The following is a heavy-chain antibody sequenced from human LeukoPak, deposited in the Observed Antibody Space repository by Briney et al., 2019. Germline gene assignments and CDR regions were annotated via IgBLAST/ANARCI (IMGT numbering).Heavy chain of an antibody. V-gene: IGHV3-7*01. CDR3: AGPKTPHY. CDR2: IKQDGSEK. D-gene: IGHD4-23*01. J-gene: IGHJ4*02. Sequence: GGSLRLSCAASGFTFGSYWMSWVRQAPGKGLEWVANIKQDGSEKYYVDSVKGRFTISRDNAKNSLYLQMNSLRAEDTAVYYCAGPKTPHYWGQGTLVTVSS. CDR1: GFTFGSYW.